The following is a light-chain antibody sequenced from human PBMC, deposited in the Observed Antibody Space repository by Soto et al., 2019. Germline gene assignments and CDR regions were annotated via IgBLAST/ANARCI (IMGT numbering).Light chain of an antibody. CDR1: QSLLYSSNIKNY. V-gene: IGKV4-1*01. Sequence: DIVMTQSPDSLAVSLGERATINCKSSQSLLYSSNIKNYLAWYQQKPGHPPKLLIYWASTRESGVPDRFSGSGSGTDFTLTISSLQAEDVAVYYCQQYYSTPPTFGQGTKLEIK. CDR2: WAS. CDR3: QQYYSTPPT. J-gene: IGKJ2*01.